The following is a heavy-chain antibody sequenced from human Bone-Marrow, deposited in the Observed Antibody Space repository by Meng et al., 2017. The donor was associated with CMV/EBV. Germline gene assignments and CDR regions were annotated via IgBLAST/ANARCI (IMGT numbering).Heavy chain of an antibody. CDR1: GYSLTSYW. D-gene: IGHD2-2*01. V-gene: IGHV5-51*01. CDR2: IYPGDSDT. CDR3: ARRSCSSTSCYVDY. J-gene: IGHJ4*02. Sequence: GGSLRLSCKGSGYSLTSYWIGWLRQMPGKGLEWMGIIYPGDSDTRYSPSSQGQATISADKSISTAYLQWSSLKASDTAMYYCARRSCSSTSCYVDYWGQGTLVTVSS.